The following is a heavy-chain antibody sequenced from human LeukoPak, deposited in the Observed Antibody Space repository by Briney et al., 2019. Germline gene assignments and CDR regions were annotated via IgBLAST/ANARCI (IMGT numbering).Heavy chain of an antibody. CDR2: ISGRDEST. V-gene: IGHV3-23*01. Sequence: PGGSLRLSCAVSGLTFSNHALSWVRQAPGKGLEWVSAISGRDESTYYADSVKGRFTISRDNSKSTLYLQMSSQRAEDTAVYHCAKVTGTTNYWGQGTLVTVSS. CDR1: GLTFSNHA. J-gene: IGHJ4*02. D-gene: IGHD1-1*01. CDR3: AKVTGTTNY.